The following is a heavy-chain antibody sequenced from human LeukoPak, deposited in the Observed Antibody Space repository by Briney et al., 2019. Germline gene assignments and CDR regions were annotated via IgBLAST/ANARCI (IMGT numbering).Heavy chain of an antibody. CDR1: GFTFSSYS. CDR3: ASGTYSSDSGDY. J-gene: IGHJ4*02. D-gene: IGHD6-19*01. V-gene: IGHV3-48*04. CDR2: ISSSGSTI. Sequence: GGSLRLSCAASGFTFSSYSMNWVRQAPGKGLEWVSYISSSGSTIYYADSVKGRFTISRDNAKNSLYLQMNSLRAEDTAVYYCASGTYSSDSGDYWGQGTLVTVSS.